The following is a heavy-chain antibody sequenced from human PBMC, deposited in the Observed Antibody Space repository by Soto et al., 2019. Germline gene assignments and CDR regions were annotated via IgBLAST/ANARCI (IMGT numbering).Heavy chain of an antibody. D-gene: IGHD3-10*02. CDR1: GFTFSSYA. J-gene: IGHJ4*02. V-gene: IGHV3-23*01. Sequence: GGSLRLSCAASGFTFSSYAMSWVRQAPGKGLEWVSAISGSGGSTYYADSVKGRFTISRDNSKNTLYLHMNSLRAEDTAVYFCASYGDVCSGADCHRHLNYWGQGTLVTVSS. CDR3: ASYGDVCSGADCHRHLNY. CDR2: ISGSGGST.